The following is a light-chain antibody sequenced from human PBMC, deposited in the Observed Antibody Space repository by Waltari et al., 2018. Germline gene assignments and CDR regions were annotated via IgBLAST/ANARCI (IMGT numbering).Light chain of an antibody. V-gene: IGKV3-20*01. CDR2: DTY. CDR1: QSISKY. J-gene: IGKJ1*01. CDR3: QSYLGLPAT. Sequence: EIVLTQSPGTLSLSPGERATLSCRASQSISKYLVWYQQRLGQAPRLLIYDTYIRATGIPDRFSGSGSGTDFSLTISRLEPEDFAVYYCQSYLGLPATFGQGTKVEIK.